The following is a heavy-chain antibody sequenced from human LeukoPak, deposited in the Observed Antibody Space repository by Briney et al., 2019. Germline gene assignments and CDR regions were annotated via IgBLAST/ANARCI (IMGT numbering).Heavy chain of an antibody. J-gene: IGHJ5*02. Sequence: AGSLRLSCAASGFSFSSYAMSWVRQAPGKGLEWVSAISGSGGSTYSADSVKGRFTISRDNSKNTLYLQMNSLRAEDTAVYYCARGTSLSRFDPWGQGTLVTVSS. CDR1: GFSFSSYA. CDR2: ISGSGGST. D-gene: IGHD3/OR15-3a*01. CDR3: ARGTSLSRFDP. V-gene: IGHV3-23*01.